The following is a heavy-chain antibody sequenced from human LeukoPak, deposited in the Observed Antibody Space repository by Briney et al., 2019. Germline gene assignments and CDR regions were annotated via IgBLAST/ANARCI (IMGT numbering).Heavy chain of an antibody. J-gene: IGHJ4*02. D-gene: IGHD6-13*01. CDR3: ARADSPIAAAGHMYCFDY. V-gene: IGHV3-21*01. CDR2: ISSSSSYI. CDR1: GFTFSSYS. Sequence: GGSLRLSCAASGFTFSSYSMNWVRQAPGKGLEWVSSISSSSSYIYYADSVKGRFTISRDTAKNSLYLQMNSLRAEDTAVYYCARADSPIAAAGHMYCFDYWGQGTLVTVSS.